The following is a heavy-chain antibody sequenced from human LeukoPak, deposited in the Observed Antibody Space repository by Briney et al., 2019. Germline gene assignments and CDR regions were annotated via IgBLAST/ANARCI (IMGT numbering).Heavy chain of an antibody. V-gene: IGHV3-23*01. J-gene: IGHJ4*02. CDR3: AKVPLIAAPKHFDY. Sequence: GGSLRLSCAGSGFPFSIYGMNWVRQAPGKGLEWVSGISPGGGPTYYADSVKGRFTISRDNSKNTLYLQMNRLRAEDTAVYYCAKVPLIAAPKHFDYWGQGTLVTVSS. CDR2: ISPGGGPT. CDR1: GFPFSIYG. D-gene: IGHD6-13*01.